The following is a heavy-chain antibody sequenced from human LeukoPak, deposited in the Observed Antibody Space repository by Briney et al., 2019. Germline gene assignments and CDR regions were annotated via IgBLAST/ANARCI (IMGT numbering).Heavy chain of an antibody. CDR3: AKDTTDCSGGSCYFDY. Sequence: GGSLRLSCAASGFTFSSYAMSWVRQAPGKGLEWVPAISGSGGSTYYADSVKGRFTISRDNSKNTLYLQMNSLRAEDTAVYYCAKDTTDCSGGSCYFDYWGQGTLVTVSS. J-gene: IGHJ4*02. D-gene: IGHD2-15*01. CDR1: GFTFSSYA. V-gene: IGHV3-23*01. CDR2: ISGSGGST.